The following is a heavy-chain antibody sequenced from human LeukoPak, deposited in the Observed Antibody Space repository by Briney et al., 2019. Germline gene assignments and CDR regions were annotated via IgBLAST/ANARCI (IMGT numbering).Heavy chain of an antibody. Sequence: PGGSLRLSCAASGFPFSAYSMNWVRQAPGKGLEWVSSISGSSSCMFYADSVKGRFTISRDNAKNSLYLQMNSLRAEDTAVYYCAKAYYGSSGYSYYFDYWGQGTLVTVSS. D-gene: IGHD3-22*01. CDR1: GFPFSAYS. V-gene: IGHV3-21*01. CDR2: ISGSSSCM. J-gene: IGHJ4*02. CDR3: AKAYYGSSGYSYYFDY.